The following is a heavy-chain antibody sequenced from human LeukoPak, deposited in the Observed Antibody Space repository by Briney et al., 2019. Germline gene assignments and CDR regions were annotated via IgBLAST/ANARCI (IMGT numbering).Heavy chain of an antibody. CDR2: IKQDGSEK. D-gene: IGHD6-13*01. V-gene: IGHV3-7*05. J-gene: IGHJ4*02. CDR3: AKQQVHFDY. Sequence: GGSLRLSCVASGFTFTSYWMSWVRQAPGKGLEWVANIKQDGSEKYYVDSVKGRLTISRDNAKNSLYLQMNSLRAEDTAIYYCAKQQVHFDYWGQGTLVTVST. CDR1: GFTFTSYW.